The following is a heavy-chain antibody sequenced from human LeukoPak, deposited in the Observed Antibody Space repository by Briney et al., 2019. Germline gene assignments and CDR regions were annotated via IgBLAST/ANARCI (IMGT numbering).Heavy chain of an antibody. D-gene: IGHD2-15*01. CDR1: GGSISSGDYY. Sequence: PSETLSLTCTVSGGSISSGDYYWSWIRRPPGKGLEWIGYIYYSGSTYYNPSLKSRVTISVDTSKNQFSLKLSSVTAADTAVYYCARSQLPLSGFDYWGQGTLVTVSS. CDR3: ARSQLPLSGFDY. J-gene: IGHJ4*02. CDR2: IYYSGST. V-gene: IGHV4-30-4*01.